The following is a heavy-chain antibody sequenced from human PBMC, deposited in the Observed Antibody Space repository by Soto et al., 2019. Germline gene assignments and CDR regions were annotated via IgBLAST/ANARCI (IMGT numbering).Heavy chain of an antibody. CDR1: GGSISSYY. CDR3: ARNNGRENYYDSSGYWYYFDY. V-gene: IGHV4-59*01. D-gene: IGHD3-22*01. J-gene: IGHJ4*02. CDR2: IYYSGST. Sequence: QVQLQESGPGLVKPSETLSLTCTVSGGSISSYYWSWIRQPPGEGLEWIGYIYYSGSTNYKSSLKSRVTISVDTSKNQFSLKLSSVTAADTAVYYCARNNGRENYYDSSGYWYYFDYWGQGTLVTVSS.